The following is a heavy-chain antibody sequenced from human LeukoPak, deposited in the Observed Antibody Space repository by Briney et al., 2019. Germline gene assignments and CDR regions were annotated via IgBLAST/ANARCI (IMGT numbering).Heavy chain of an antibody. CDR2: ISSSSSYI. CDR1: GFTFSSYS. Sequence: GGSLRLSCTASGFTFSSYSMNWVRQAPGKGLEWVSSISSSSSYIYYADSVKGRFTISRDNAKNSLYLQMNSLRAEDTAVYYCARAFGGSGSYFSDAFDIWGQGTMVTVSS. J-gene: IGHJ3*02. D-gene: IGHD3-10*01. V-gene: IGHV3-21*01. CDR3: ARAFGGSGSYFSDAFDI.